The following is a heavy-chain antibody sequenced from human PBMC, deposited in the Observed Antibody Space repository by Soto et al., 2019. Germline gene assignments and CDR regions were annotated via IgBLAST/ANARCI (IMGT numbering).Heavy chain of an antibody. D-gene: IGHD3-10*02. CDR3: TTDGATIFFDP. J-gene: IGHJ5*02. V-gene: IGHV3-15*01. CDR1: GFTFKNAW. Sequence: GSLRLSCAASGFTFKNAWMSWVRQAPGKGLEWVGRIKTKADAGTTDYAVPVKGRFTISRDDSKNTLYLQMNSLKNEDTALYFCTTDGATIFFDPRGQGTLVTVSS. CDR2: IKTKADAGTT.